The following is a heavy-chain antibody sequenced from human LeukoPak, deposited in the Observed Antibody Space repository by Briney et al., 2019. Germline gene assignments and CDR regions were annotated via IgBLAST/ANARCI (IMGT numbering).Heavy chain of an antibody. Sequence: KPSETLSLTCTVSRGSISSYHWSWIRQPAGKGLEWIGRIYTSGSTNYNPSLKSRVTISVDKSRNQFSLKLSSLTAADTAVYYCVRKSGRGLFDYWGQGTLVTVSS. D-gene: IGHD5-12*01. J-gene: IGHJ4*02. CDR3: VRKSGRGLFDY. CDR2: IYTSGST. CDR1: RGSISSYH. V-gene: IGHV4-4*07.